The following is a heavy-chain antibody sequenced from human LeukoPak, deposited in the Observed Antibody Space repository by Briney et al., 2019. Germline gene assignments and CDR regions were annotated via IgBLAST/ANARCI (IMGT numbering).Heavy chain of an antibody. CDR1: GFTFTTFG. J-gene: IGHJ4*02. CDR2: ISPHGNIE. Sequence: QPGRSLRLSCAASGFTFTTFGIHWVRQAPGKGLEWVAAISPHGNIEYYTDSAKGRFTISRDNSKNMIYLQMNSLRGEDSAVYYCAKINNNDDYWGQGNLVTVSS. CDR3: AKINNNDDY. D-gene: IGHD1/OR15-1a*01. V-gene: IGHV3-30*18.